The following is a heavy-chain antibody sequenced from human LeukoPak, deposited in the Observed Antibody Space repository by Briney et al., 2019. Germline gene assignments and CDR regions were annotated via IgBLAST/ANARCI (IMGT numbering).Heavy chain of an antibody. V-gene: IGHV4-59*01. CDR1: GGSISSYY. Sequence: SETLSLTCTVSGGSISSYYWSWIRQPPGKGLEWIGYIYYSGSTNYNPSLKSRVTISVDTSKNQFSLKLSSVTAADTAVYYCARDRTTSHFDYWGQGTLVTDSS. D-gene: IGHD4-17*01. J-gene: IGHJ4*02. CDR3: ARDRTTSHFDY. CDR2: IYYSGST.